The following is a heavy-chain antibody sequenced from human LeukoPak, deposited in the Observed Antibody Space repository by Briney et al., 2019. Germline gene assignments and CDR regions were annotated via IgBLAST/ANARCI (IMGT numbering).Heavy chain of an antibody. V-gene: IGHV3-7*01. CDR2: IKQDGSEK. J-gene: IGHJ4*02. Sequence: GGSLRLSCVASGFTFSSRDWMTWVRQAPGKGLEWVANIKQDGSEKNYVDSVKGRFTISRDNAKNSVDLQMNSLRVEDTAVYYCARDRAARRYFDYWGQGTLVTVSS. CDR1: GFTFSSRDW. D-gene: IGHD6-6*01. CDR3: ARDRAARRYFDY.